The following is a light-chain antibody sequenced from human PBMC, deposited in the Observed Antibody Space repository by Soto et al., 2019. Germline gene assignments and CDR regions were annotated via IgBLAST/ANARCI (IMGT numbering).Light chain of an antibody. Sequence: EIVLTQSPATLSASPGERATLSCRASQSLSRNYIAWYQHRPGQAPRLLIYGASSRATGIPDRFSGIGSGAVFTLTIAGLEPEDFAVYYCQQCDTSPPITFGQGTRLEIK. CDR3: QQCDTSPPIT. CDR2: GAS. V-gene: IGKV3-20*01. CDR1: QSLSRNY. J-gene: IGKJ5*01.